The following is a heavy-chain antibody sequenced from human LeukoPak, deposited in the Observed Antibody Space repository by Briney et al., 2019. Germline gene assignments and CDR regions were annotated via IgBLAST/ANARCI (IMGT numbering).Heavy chain of an antibody. J-gene: IGHJ4*02. CDR2: ISYDGSNK. CDR3: AKLRRGEWRGRIDS. Sequence: GGSLRLSCAASGFTFSSYGMHWVRQAPGKGLEWVAVISYDGSNKYYADSVKGRFTISRDNSMNTLYLQMNSLRVEDTSVYYCAKLRRGEWRGRIDSWGQGTLVTVSS. D-gene: IGHD3-16*01. V-gene: IGHV3-30*18. CDR1: GFTFSSYG.